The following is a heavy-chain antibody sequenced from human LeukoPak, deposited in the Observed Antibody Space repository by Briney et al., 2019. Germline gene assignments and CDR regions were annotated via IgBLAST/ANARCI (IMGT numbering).Heavy chain of an antibody. CDR1: GGSISSYF. Sequence: SETPSLTCTVSGGSISSYFWSWIRQPPGKGLEWIAYIYYTGSTTYNPSLMSRVTMSIDTSKNQFSLNLSSVTAADTAVYYCAKVRGNDYGDYCLDPWGQGTLVTVSS. J-gene: IGHJ5*02. CDR2: IYYTGST. D-gene: IGHD4-17*01. V-gene: IGHV4-59*01. CDR3: AKVRGNDYGDYCLDP.